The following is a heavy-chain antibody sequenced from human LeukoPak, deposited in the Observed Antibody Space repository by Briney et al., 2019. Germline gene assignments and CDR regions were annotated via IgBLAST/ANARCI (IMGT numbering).Heavy chain of an antibody. Sequence: GGSLRLSCAASGFTFSTFAMLWVRQPPGKGLEWVSSIFPSGGEIHYADSVRGRFTISRDNSKSILSLQMNSLRAEDTAIYYCATYRQVLLPFESWGQGTLVAVSS. J-gene: IGHJ4*02. CDR3: ATYRQVLLPFES. CDR2: IFPSGGEI. CDR1: GFTFSTFA. V-gene: IGHV3-23*01. D-gene: IGHD5-18*01.